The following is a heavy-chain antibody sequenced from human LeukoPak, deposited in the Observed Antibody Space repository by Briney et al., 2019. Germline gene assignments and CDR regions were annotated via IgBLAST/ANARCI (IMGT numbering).Heavy chain of an antibody. CDR3: ARHDRGGLDAFDI. D-gene: IGHD3-16*01. CDR1: GGSITRSTDY. J-gene: IGHJ3*02. Sequence: SETLSLTCTVSGGSITRSTDYWGWIRQPPGRGLEWIGSINYSGITYYNPSLKSRVTKSVDTSKNQFSLNLNSVTAADTAVYYCARHDRGGLDAFDIWGQGTMVTVFS. V-gene: IGHV4-39*01. CDR2: INYSGIT.